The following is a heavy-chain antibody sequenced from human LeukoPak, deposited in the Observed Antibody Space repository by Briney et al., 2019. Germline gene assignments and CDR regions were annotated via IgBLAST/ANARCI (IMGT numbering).Heavy chain of an antibody. CDR3: AGVVNDYGDYVVAPFDY. D-gene: IGHD4-17*01. Sequence: ASVKVSCKASGYTFTGYYMHWVRQAPGQGLEWMGWINPNSGGTNYAQKFQGRVTMTRDTSISTAYMELGRLRSDDTAVYYCAGVVNDYGDYVVAPFDYWGQGTLVTVSS. V-gene: IGHV1-2*02. CDR2: INPNSGGT. J-gene: IGHJ4*02. CDR1: GYTFTGYY.